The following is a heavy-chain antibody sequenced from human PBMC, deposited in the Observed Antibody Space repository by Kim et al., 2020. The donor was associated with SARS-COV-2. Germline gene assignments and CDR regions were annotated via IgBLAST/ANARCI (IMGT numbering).Heavy chain of an antibody. V-gene: IGHV1-69*13. D-gene: IGHD6-19*01. J-gene: IGHJ6*02. CDR3: ARVLSSGWYPDYYYGMDV. CDR1: GGTFSSYA. CDR2: IIPIFGTA. Sequence: SVKVSCKASGGTFSSYAISWVRQAPGQGLEWMGGIIPIFGTANYAQKFQGRVTITADESTSTAYMELSSLRSEDTAVYYCARVLSSGWYPDYYYGMDVWGQGTTVTVSS.